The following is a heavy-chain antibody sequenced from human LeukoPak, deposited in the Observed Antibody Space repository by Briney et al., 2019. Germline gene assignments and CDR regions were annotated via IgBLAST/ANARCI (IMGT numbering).Heavy chain of an antibody. D-gene: IGHD2-8*01. CDR1: GFTFSNYA. J-gene: IGHJ4*02. CDR2: ISGSGGST. Sequence: GGSLRLSCVASGFTFSNYAMSWVRRAPGKGLEWVSAISGSGGSTYYADSVKGRFTISRDNSKNTLYLQMNSLRAEDTAVYYCAKMVREFYTISYYFDYWGQGTLVTVSS. V-gene: IGHV3-23*01. CDR3: AKMVREFYTISYYFDY.